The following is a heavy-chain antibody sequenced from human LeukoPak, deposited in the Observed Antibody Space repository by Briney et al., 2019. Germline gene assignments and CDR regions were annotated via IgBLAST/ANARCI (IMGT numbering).Heavy chain of an antibody. J-gene: IGHJ4*02. Sequence: GGSLRLSCAASGFTFEDYAIHWVRHAPERGLEWVSLISWDGGSIYYSDSVRGRFTISRDNNRNFVYLQMSALKIEDIAFYYCAKVKSSGYTYGPNFDNWGRGTLVTVSS. D-gene: IGHD5-12*01. CDR3: AKVKSSGYTYGPNFDN. CDR1: GFTFEDYA. CDR2: ISWDGGSI. V-gene: IGHV3-43D*03.